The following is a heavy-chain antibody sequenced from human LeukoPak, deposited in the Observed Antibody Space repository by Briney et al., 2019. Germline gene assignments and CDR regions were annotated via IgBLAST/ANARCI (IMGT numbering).Heavy chain of an antibody. J-gene: IGHJ4*02. Sequence: GASVKVSCKASRYTFAGYSLHWVRQAPGQGLEWIGWINPNSGGTNYAQKFQGRVTMTGDTSISTAYMELSRLTSDDTAVYYCGRGRGSYSLDYWGQGTLVTVSS. D-gene: IGHD1-26*01. V-gene: IGHV1-2*02. CDR3: GRGRGSYSLDY. CDR1: RYTFAGYS. CDR2: INPNSGGT.